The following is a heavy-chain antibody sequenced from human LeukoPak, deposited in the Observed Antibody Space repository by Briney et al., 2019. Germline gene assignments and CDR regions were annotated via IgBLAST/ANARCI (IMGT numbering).Heavy chain of an antibody. CDR3: ARTYCSGGSCHFDY. J-gene: IGHJ4*02. CDR1: GGSISDYF. Sequence: SETLSLTCTVSGGSISDYFWSWIRQPPGKGLEWIGYIYYSGNTDSNPSLKSRVTISVDTSKNQFSLKLSSVTAADTAVYYCARTYCSGGSCHFDYWGQGTLVTVSS. CDR2: IYYSGNT. D-gene: IGHD2-15*01. V-gene: IGHV4-59*08.